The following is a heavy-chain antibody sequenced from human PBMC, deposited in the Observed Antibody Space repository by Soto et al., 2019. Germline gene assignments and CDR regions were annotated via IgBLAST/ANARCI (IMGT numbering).Heavy chain of an antibody. CDR3: AREGRYSSGWAVGWFDP. J-gene: IGHJ5*02. CDR1: GYTFTSYA. V-gene: IGHV1-3*01. D-gene: IGHD6-19*01. Sequence: VASVKVSCKASGYTFTSYAMHWVRQAPGQRLEWMGWINAGNGNTKYSQKFQGRVTITRDTSASTAYMELSSLRSEDTAVYYCAREGRYSSGWAVGWFDPWGQGTLVTVSS. CDR2: INAGNGNT.